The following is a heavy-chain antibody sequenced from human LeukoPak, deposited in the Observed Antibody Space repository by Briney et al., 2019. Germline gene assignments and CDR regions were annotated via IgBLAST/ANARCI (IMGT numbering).Heavy chain of an antibody. Sequence: SVKVSCKASAGTFSSYAISWVRQAPGQGLEWMGGIIPIFGTANYAQKFQGRVTITTDESTSTAYMELSSLRSEDTAVYYCARDGEITIFGVVTPNWFDPWGQGTLVTVSS. CDR2: IIPIFGTA. V-gene: IGHV1-69*05. CDR1: AGTFSSYA. J-gene: IGHJ5*02. CDR3: ARDGEITIFGVVTPNWFDP. D-gene: IGHD3-3*01.